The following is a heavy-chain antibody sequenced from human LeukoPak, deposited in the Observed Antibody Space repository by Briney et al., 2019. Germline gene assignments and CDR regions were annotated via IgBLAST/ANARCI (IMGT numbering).Heavy chain of an antibody. Sequence: GSLRLSCSAPGFTFSSYAMHWVRQAPGKGLEYVSAISSNGGSTYYADSVKGRFTISRDNSKNTLYLQMSSLRAEDTAVYYCVKDLGTMIVENPNTYWGQGTLVTVSS. CDR3: VKDLGTMIVENPNTY. CDR2: ISSNGGST. V-gene: IGHV3-64D*06. CDR1: GFTFSSYA. J-gene: IGHJ4*02. D-gene: IGHD3-22*01.